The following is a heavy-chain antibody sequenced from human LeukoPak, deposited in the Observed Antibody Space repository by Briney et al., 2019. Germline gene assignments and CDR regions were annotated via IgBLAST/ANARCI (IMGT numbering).Heavy chain of an antibody. D-gene: IGHD3-22*01. V-gene: IGHV1-24*01. CDR3: ATVTHYYDSSGYYFHRPIDY. J-gene: IGHJ4*02. Sequence: ASVNVSCKVSGYTLTELSMHGVRQGPGKGLEWLGGFDPEDGETIYAQKFQGRVNMTEDTSTDTAYIELSSLRSEDTAVYYCATVTHYYDSSGYYFHRPIDYWGQGTLVIVSS. CDR2: FDPEDGET. CDR1: GYTLTELS.